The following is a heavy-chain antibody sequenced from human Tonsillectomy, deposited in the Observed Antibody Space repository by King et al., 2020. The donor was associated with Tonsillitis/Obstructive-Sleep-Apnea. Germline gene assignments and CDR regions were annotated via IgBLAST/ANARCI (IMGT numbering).Heavy chain of an antibody. D-gene: IGHD2-15*01. J-gene: IGHJ3*02. CDR2: ISGGGGTT. V-gene: IGHV3-23*04. CDR1: GFTFSTNA. CDR3: AKKGYCSGGTCFQDDAFDI. Sequence: EVQLVESGGGLVQPGGSLRLSCAASGFTFSTNAISWVRQAPGKGLDWVSAISGGGGTTYYADSVKGRFTISRDTFKNTLYLQMNSLRAEDTAVYYCAKKGYCSGGTCFQDDAFDIWGQGTMVTVSS.